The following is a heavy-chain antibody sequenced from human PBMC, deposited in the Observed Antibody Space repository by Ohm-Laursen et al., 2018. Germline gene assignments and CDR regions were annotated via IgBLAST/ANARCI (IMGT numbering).Heavy chain of an antibody. CDR3: ARNFNWENPYNFAY. Sequence: GTLSLTCPVSGGSISSRDYYWNWIRQPPGKGLEWIGYIYYSGSTKYNPSLESRVTISLDTSRNQFSLRLTSLTAADTAVYYCARNFNWENPYNFAYWGQGILVTVPS. CDR2: IYYSGST. CDR1: GGSISSRDYY. D-gene: IGHD3-9*01. V-gene: IGHV4-61*08. J-gene: IGHJ4*02.